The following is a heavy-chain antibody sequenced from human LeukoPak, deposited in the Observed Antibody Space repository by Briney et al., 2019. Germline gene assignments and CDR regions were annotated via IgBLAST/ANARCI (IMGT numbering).Heavy chain of an antibody. J-gene: IGHJ4*02. Sequence: GGSLRLSCVGSGFTFGETWMSWVRQAPGKGLEWVANIKQDGRAKHYVDSVKGRFTISRDNSKNTLYLQMNSLRAEDTAVYYCAAMTSVTTGDYWGQGTLVTVSS. D-gene: IGHD4-11*01. V-gene: IGHV3-7*01. CDR1: GFTFGETW. CDR2: IKQDGRAK. CDR3: AAMTSVTTGDY.